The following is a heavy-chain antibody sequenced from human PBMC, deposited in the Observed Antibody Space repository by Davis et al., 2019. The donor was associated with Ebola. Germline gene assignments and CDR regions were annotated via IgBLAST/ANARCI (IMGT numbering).Heavy chain of an antibody. D-gene: IGHD2-15*01. Sequence: GESLKISCAGSGFTFSSYEMNWVRQSPGKGLEWVSYINYRGTTMYYADSVKGRFTISRDNANGSLFLQMNSLRAEDTAVYYCVRDSGWQMSPWGQGTLVIVSS. V-gene: IGHV3-48*03. CDR1: GFTFSSYE. CDR3: VRDSGWQMSP. J-gene: IGHJ5*02. CDR2: INYRGTTM.